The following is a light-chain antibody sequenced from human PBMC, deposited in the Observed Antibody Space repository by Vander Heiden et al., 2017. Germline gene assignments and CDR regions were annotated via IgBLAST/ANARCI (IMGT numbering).Light chain of an antibody. CDR3: QQDNNWPPYT. J-gene: IGKJ2*01. CDR2: GAS. V-gene: IGKV3-15*01. Sequence: EIVMTQSPATLSVSPGDSATLSCRASQSVSSNLAWYQQKPGQAPRLLIYGASTRATGIPARFSGSGSGTEFTLTISRLQSEEFAVYYCQQDNNWPPYTFGQGTKLEIK. CDR1: QSVSSN.